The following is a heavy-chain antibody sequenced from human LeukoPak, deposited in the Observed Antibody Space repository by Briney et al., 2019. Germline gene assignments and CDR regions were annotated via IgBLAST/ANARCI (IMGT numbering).Heavy chain of an antibody. D-gene: IGHD2-15*01. CDR3: AKDPYCSDGSCYPEGYFAY. V-gene: IGHV3-23*01. CDR1: GLTCSSYG. CDR2: ISASGGST. Sequence: GGSLRLSCAACGLTCSSYGRRWVGRAPGKGREWVSSISASGGSTFYADSVKGRFTISRDNSQNTLYLQINSFRAENTAVYYCAKDPYCSDGSCYPEGYFAYWGQGPVVTVSS. J-gene: IGHJ4*02.